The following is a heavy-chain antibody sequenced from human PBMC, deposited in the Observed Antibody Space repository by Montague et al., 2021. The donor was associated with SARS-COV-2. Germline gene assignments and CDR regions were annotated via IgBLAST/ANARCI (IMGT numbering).Heavy chain of an antibody. J-gene: IGHJ6*02. CDR2: IYYNGST. D-gene: IGHD3-10*01. CDR3: ARWAALIYYYGLDV. Sequence: TLSLTCTVSVSTITSARWYCTCLHHHPVTGLKSIGNIYYNGSTYYNPSLKSRLTMSVDMSKNQFSLKLRSVTAADTAMYFCARWAALIYYYGLDVWGRGNTVTVSS. CDR1: VSTITSARWY. V-gene: IGHV4-31*03.